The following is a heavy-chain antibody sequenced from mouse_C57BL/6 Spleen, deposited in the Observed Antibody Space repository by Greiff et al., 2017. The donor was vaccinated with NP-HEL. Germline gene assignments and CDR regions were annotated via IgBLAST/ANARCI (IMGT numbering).Heavy chain of an antibody. V-gene: IGHV5-4*01. J-gene: IGHJ3*01. D-gene: IGHD1-1*01. CDR3: AREVLRSFAWFAY. CDR2: ISDGGSYT. CDR1: GFTFSSYA. Sequence: EVHLVESGGGLVKPGGSLKLSCAASGFTFSSYAMSWVRQTPEKRLEWVATISDGGSYTYYPDNLKGRCTICRDNAKNSLYLQMSHLKSEDTAMYYCAREVLRSFAWFAYWGQGTLVTVSA.